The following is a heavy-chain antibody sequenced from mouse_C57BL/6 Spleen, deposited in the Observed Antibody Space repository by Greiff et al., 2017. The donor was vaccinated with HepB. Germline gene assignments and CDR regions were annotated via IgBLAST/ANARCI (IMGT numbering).Heavy chain of an antibody. CDR1: GFTFSSYG. V-gene: IGHV5-6*01. Sequence: VQLKESGGDLVKPGGSLKLSCAASGFTFSSYGMSWVRQTPDKRLEWVATISSGGSYTYYPDSVKGRFTISRDNAKNTLYLQMSSLKSEDTAMYYCARGGPFAYWGQGTLVTVSA. CDR3: ARGGPFAY. J-gene: IGHJ3*01. CDR2: ISSGGSYT.